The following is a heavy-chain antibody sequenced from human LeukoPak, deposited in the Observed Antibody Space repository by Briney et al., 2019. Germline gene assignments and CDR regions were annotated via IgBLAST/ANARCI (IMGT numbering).Heavy chain of an antibody. V-gene: IGHV3-23*01. J-gene: IGHJ4*02. CDR2: ISGSGGST. CDR1: GFTFSSYA. Sequence: GGSLRLSCAASGFTFSSYAMSWVRQAPGKGLEWVSAISGSGGSTYYADSVKGRFTISRDNAKNSLYLQMNSLRAEDTAVYYCAREGPSSGYYYSPIFDYWGQGTLVTVSS. CDR3: AREGPSSGYYYSPIFDY. D-gene: IGHD3-22*01.